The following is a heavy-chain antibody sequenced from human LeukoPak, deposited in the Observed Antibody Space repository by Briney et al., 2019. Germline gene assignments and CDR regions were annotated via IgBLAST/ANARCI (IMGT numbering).Heavy chain of an antibody. CDR3: ARSKRGIAAAYNWFDP. CDR2: IYYSGST. J-gene: IGHJ5*02. V-gene: IGHV4-31*03. CDR1: DGSVSSVGYY. D-gene: IGHD6-13*01. Sequence: SETLSLTCTVSDGSVSSVGYYWGWIRQHPGKGLEWIGYIYYSGSTYYNPSLKSRVTISVDTSKNQFSLKLSSVTAADTAVYYCARSKRGIAAAYNWFDPWGQGTLVTVSS.